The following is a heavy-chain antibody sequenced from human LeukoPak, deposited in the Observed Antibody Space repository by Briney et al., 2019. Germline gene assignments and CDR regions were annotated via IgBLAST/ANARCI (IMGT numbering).Heavy chain of an antibody. V-gene: IGHV4-59*01. D-gene: IGHD5-18*01. CDR1: AGSISSYY. J-gene: IGHJ6*03. CDR3: ARVGVEGYSYGYDYYYMDV. Sequence: SETLSLTCTVSAGSISSYYWSWIRQPPGKGLEWIGYIYYSGSTNYNPSLKSRVSISVDTSKNQFSLKLSSVTAADTAVYYCARVGVEGYSYGYDYYYMDVWGKGTTVTVSS. CDR2: IYYSGST.